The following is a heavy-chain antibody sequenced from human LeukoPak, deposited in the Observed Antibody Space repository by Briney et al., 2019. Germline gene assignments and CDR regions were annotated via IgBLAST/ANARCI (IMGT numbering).Heavy chain of an antibody. D-gene: IGHD2-8*02. CDR1: GFTFSDFY. CDR3: ARDRCTGAACSGYYHGMDV. Sequence: PGGSLRLSCAASGFTFSDFYMSWIRQAPGKGLEWLSYIGGSGTDIKYADSVKGRFTISRVNAKKSLYLQMTSLRVEDAAVYYCARDRCTGAACSGYYHGMDVWGQGTTVTVSS. V-gene: IGHV3-11*01. J-gene: IGHJ6*02. CDR2: IGGSGTDI.